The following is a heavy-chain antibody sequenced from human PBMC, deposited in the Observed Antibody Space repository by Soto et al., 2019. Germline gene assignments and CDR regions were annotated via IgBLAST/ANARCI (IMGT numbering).Heavy chain of an antibody. J-gene: IGHJ4*02. V-gene: IGHV3-30-3*01. Sequence: GGSLRLSCAASGFTFSSYAMHWVRQAPGKGLEWVAVISYDGSNKYYADSVKGRFTISRDNSKNTLYLQMNSLRAEDTAVYYCARGSHYYDSSGYLFDYWGQGTLVTVSS. CDR3: ARGSHYYDSSGYLFDY. D-gene: IGHD3-22*01. CDR2: ISYDGSNK. CDR1: GFTFSSYA.